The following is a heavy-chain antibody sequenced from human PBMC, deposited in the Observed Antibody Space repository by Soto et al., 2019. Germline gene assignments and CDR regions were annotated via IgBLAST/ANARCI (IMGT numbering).Heavy chain of an antibody. D-gene: IGHD5-12*01. CDR1: GGSISSGGYY. CDR2: IYYSGST. Sequence: QVQLQESGPGLVKPSQTLSLTCTVSGGSISSGGYYWSWIRQHPGKGLEWIGYIYYSGSTYYNPSLKSRVTISVDTSKNQFSLKLSSVTAAGTAVYYCARGEMATILIDYWGQGTLVTVSS. CDR3: ARGEMATILIDY. V-gene: IGHV4-31*03. J-gene: IGHJ4*02.